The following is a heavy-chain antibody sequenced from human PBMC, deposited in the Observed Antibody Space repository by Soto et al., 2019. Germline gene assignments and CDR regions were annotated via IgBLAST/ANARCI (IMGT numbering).Heavy chain of an antibody. D-gene: IGHD4-17*01. CDR1: GGSISSHY. V-gene: IGHV4-59*11. CDR2: IYYTGST. Sequence: QVQLQESGPGLVKPSETLSLTCTVSGGSISSHYWSWIRHSPGQGLEWIGYIYYTGSTNYNPSLKIRVTVSLYTSKDQLSLKLSSVTAADTAVYYCARVTVTTGYYFFDYWGQGTLATVSS. J-gene: IGHJ4*02. CDR3: ARVTVTTGYYFFDY.